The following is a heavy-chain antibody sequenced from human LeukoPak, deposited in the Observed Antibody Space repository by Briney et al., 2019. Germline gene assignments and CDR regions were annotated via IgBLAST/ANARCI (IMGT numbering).Heavy chain of an antibody. Sequence: EWVGWINPNSGDTEYAQNFQGRVTMTTDTSISTAYMELNRLRSDDTAVYYCARDGHYYDYWGQGTLVTVSS. CDR2: INPNSGDT. V-gene: IGHV1-2*02. J-gene: IGHJ4*02. CDR3: ARDGHYYDY.